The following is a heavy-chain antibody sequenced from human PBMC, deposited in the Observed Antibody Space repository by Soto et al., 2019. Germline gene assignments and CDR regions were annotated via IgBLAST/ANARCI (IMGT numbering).Heavy chain of an antibody. V-gene: IGHV1-3*01. CDR3: ARSAKKTWLPDF. CDR2: INAGNGNT. J-gene: IGHJ1*01. D-gene: IGHD5-12*01. CDR1: GFSFIDYS. Sequence: ASVKVSCKSPGFSFIDYSILWVRQAPGQSLEWLGWINAGNGNTKYSHKFQDRVTITSGTSATTTYMELRSLRSEDTAVFYCARSAKKTWLPDFWGQGTLVTVSS.